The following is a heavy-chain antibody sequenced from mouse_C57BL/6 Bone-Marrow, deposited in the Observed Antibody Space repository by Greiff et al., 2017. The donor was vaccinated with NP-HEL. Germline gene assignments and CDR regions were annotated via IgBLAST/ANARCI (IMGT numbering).Heavy chain of an antibody. V-gene: IGHV1-82*01. CDR3: ARSRLRRYFDV. Sequence: VQLQQSGPELVKPGASVKISCKASGYAFSSSWMNWVKQRPGKGLEWIGRIYPGDGDTNYNGKFKGKATLTADKSSSTAYMQLSSLTSEDSAVDFCARSRLRRYFDVWGTGTTVTVSS. J-gene: IGHJ1*03. CDR1: GYAFSSSW. CDR2: IYPGDGDT. D-gene: IGHD2-2*01.